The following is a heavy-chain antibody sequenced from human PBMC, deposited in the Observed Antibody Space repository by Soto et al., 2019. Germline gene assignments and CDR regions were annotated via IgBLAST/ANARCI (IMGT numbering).Heavy chain of an antibody. D-gene: IGHD1-1*01. Sequence: EVQLLESGGGSVQPGESLRLSCAASGFTFSYYWMHWVRQAPGMGLVWVSRIHSDGSSTTYADSVKGRFTISRDNARNTLYQQMNRLRAEETAVYDCARGYRGAFDLWGQGTVLTVSS. CDR2: IHSDGSST. CDR3: ARGYRGAFDL. J-gene: IGHJ3*01. V-gene: IGHV3-74*01. CDR1: GFTFSYYW.